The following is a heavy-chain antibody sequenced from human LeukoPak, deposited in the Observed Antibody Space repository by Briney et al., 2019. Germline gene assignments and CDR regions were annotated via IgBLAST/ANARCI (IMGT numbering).Heavy chain of an antibody. V-gene: IGHV4-34*01. J-gene: IGHJ3*02. CDR1: GGSFSGYY. Sequence: KSSETLSLTCAVYGGSFSGYYWSWIRQPPGKGLEWIGEINHSGSTNYNPSLKSRVTISVDTSKNQFSLKLSSVTAADTAVYYCARKRVIVATLRAQRSPFFDIWGQGTMVTVSS. D-gene: IGHD5-12*01. CDR3: ARKRVIVATLRAQRSPFFDI. CDR2: INHSGST.